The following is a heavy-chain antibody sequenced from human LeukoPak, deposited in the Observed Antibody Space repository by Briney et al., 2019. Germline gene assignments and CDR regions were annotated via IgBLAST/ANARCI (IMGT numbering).Heavy chain of an antibody. D-gene: IGHD3-22*01. V-gene: IGHV3-21*01. CDR3: ARDLGQYYDTSDNWFDP. CDR2: ISSSSSYI. CDR1: GFTFSNYT. Sequence: GGSLRLSCAASGFTFSNYTMSWVRQAPGKGLEWVSSISSSSSYIYYADSVKGRFTISRDNAKNTLNLQMNSLRAEDTAVYYCARDLGQYYDTSDNWFDPWGQGTLVTVSS. J-gene: IGHJ5*02.